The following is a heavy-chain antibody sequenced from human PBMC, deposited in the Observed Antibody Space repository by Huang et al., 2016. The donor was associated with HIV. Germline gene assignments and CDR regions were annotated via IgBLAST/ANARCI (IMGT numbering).Heavy chain of an antibody. V-gene: IGHV4-34*01. CDR2: INPSGST. CDR1: GGSFSGYY. CDR3: ARERMMSWLDDHDAFDI. D-gene: IGHD1-1*01. Sequence: QVQLQQWGAGLLKPSETLSLTCAVYGGSFSGYYWSWIRQSPGKGLEWIGEINPSGSTNHNPARKSRLTIAVDTSKNQFSLKLSSVTAADTAVYYCARERMMSWLDDHDAFDIWGQGTMVTVSS. J-gene: IGHJ3*02.